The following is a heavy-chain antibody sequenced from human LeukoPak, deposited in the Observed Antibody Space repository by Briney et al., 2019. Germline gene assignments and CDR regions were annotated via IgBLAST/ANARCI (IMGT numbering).Heavy chain of an antibody. CDR2: ISYDGSNK. CDR3: ARDIYGSYGS. V-gene: IGHV3-30-3*01. D-gene: IGHD1-26*01. CDR1: GFTFSSYA. Sequence: GGSLRLSCAASGFTFSSYAMHWVRQAPGKGLEWVAVISYDGSNKYYADSVKGRFTISRDNSKNTLYLQMNSLRAEDTAVYYCARDIYGSYGSWGQGTLVTVSS. J-gene: IGHJ4*02.